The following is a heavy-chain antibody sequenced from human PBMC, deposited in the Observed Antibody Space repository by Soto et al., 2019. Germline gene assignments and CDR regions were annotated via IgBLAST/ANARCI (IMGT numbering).Heavy chain of an antibody. D-gene: IGHD2-15*01. CDR1: GGSISSSSYY. Sequence: QLQLQESGPGLVKPSETLSLTCTVSGGSISSSSYYWGWIRQPPGKGLEWIGSIYYSGTTYYNPSLKSRVTISVDTSKNHFSLKLNSVTAADTAVYYCASKRYCSGGSCYDDYWGQGTLVTVSS. CDR3: ASKRYCSGGSCYDDY. CDR2: IYYSGTT. J-gene: IGHJ4*02. V-gene: IGHV4-39*01.